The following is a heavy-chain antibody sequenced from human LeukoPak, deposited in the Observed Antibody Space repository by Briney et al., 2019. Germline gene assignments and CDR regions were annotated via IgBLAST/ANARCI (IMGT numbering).Heavy chain of an antibody. Sequence: SETLSLTCTVSGGSISSYYWSWIRQPPGKGLEWIGYISYSGSSNYNPSLKSRVTISVDTSKNQFSLKLSSVTAADPAVHYCARAVGVGRGPYFDLWGRGTLVTVSS. CDR2: ISYSGSS. D-gene: IGHD2-8*01. J-gene: IGHJ2*01. CDR1: GGSISSYY. CDR3: ARAVGVGRGPYFDL. V-gene: IGHV4-59*08.